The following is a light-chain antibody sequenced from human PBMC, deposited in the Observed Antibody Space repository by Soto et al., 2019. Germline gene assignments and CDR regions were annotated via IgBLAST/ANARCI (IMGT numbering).Light chain of an antibody. V-gene: IGLV3-21*02. CDR2: DDR. CDR3: QLWDSNSDHVV. J-gene: IGLJ2*01. Sequence: SYELPQPPSVSVAPGQTARITCGGSNIGRKSVHWYQQKPGQAPVVVVYDDRDRPSGIPERFSGSNSGNTATLTISRVEAGDEADYYCQLWDSNSDHVVFGGGTQLTVL. CDR1: NIGRKS.